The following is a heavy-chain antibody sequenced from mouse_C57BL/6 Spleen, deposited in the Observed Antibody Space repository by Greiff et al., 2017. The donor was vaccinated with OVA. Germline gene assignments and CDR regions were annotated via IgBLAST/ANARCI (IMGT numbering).Heavy chain of an antibody. CDR2: IYPRSGNT. Sequence: QVQLQQSGAELVRPGASVKLSCKASGYTFTSYGISWVKQRTGQGLEWIGEIYPRSGNTYYNEKFKGKATLTADKSSSTAYMELRSLTSEDTAVEFCASGGSNGAMDYWGQGTSVTVSS. V-gene: IGHV1-81*01. D-gene: IGHD1-1*01. J-gene: IGHJ4*01. CDR3: ASGGSNGAMDY. CDR1: GYTFTSYG.